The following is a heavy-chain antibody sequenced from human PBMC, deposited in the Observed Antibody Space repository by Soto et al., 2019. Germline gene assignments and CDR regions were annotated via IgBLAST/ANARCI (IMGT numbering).Heavy chain of an antibody. D-gene: IGHD1-1*01. Sequence: QVQLVESGGGVVQPGRSLRLSCAASGFSISRSAMHWVRQAPGKGPEWVAVIAYDGSNKWYADSATGRFTIPRDNATNTLYLHMTSLTGEDTAVYYCARDLQAGTDNVNWFAPWAQGTLVTVSS. CDR3: ARDLQAGTDNVNWFAP. J-gene: IGHJ5*02. V-gene: IGHV3-30*04. CDR2: IAYDGSNK. CDR1: GFSISRSA.